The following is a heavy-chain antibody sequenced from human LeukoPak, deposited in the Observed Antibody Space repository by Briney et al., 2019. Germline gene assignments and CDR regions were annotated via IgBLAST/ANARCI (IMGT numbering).Heavy chain of an antibody. CDR3: ARVSLGAAAGTSR. Sequence: GGSLRLSCAASGFTFSSYSMNWVRQAPGKGLEWVSSISSSSSYIYYADSVKGRFTISRDNAKNSLYLQMNSLRADDTAIYYCARVSLGAAAGTSRWGQGTLVTVSS. D-gene: IGHD6-13*01. CDR2: ISSSSSYI. CDR1: GFTFSSYS. V-gene: IGHV3-21*01. J-gene: IGHJ4*02.